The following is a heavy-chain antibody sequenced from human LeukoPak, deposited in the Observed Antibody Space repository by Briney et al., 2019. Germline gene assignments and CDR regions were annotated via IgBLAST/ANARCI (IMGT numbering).Heavy chain of an antibody. Sequence: GASVKVSCKASGYTFTGYYMHWVRQAPGQGLEWMGWINPNSGGTNYAQKFQGRATMTRDTSISTAYMELSRLRSDDTAVYYCARVPQYGDYGDYWGQGTLVTVSS. CDR3: ARVPQYGDYGDY. CDR1: GYTFTGYY. V-gene: IGHV1-2*02. CDR2: INPNSGGT. D-gene: IGHD4-17*01. J-gene: IGHJ4*02.